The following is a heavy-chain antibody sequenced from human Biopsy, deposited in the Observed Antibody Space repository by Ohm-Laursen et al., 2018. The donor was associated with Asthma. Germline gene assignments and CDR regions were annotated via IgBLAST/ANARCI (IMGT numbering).Heavy chain of an antibody. J-gene: IGHJ6*02. V-gene: IGHV1-69*13. CDR1: GGTLNNYA. CDR2: ISPVFGTI. CDR3: AKARRYYFYCDMEV. D-gene: IGHD3-3*01. Sequence: ASVKVSCKSSGGTLNNYAISWVRQAPGQGLEWLGGISPVFGTIKYAQKFQDRVTISADVFRNTVHLELSSLRSEDTAVLYCAKARRYYFYCDMEVWGQGTTVTVSS.